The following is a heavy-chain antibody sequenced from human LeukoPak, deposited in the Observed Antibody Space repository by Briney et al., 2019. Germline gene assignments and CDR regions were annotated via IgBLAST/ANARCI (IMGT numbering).Heavy chain of an antibody. CDR1: GFTFSSYA. CDR2: ISYDGSNK. V-gene: IGHV3-30-3*01. CDR3: ARGYYGSGYYFDY. J-gene: IGHJ4*02. D-gene: IGHD3-10*01. Sequence: PGGSLRLSCAASGFTFSSYAMHWVRQAPGKGLEWVAVISYDGSNKYYADSVKGRFTISRDNSKNTLYLQMNSLRAEDTAVYYCARGYYGSGYYFDYWGQGTLVTVSS.